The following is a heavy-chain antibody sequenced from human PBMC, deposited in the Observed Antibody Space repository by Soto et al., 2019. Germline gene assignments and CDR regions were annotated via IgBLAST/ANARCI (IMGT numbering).Heavy chain of an antibody. D-gene: IGHD3-3*01. CDR3: ARGVSYYDFWSGSDRDRYGMDV. CDR1: GGTFSSYA. J-gene: IGHJ6*02. V-gene: IGHV1-69*12. CDR2: IIPIFGTA. Sequence: QVQLVQSGAEVKKPGSSVKVSCKASGGTFSSYAISWVRQAPGQGLEWMGGIIPIFGTANYAQKFQGRVTITADESRRTAYRELSSLRSEATAVYYCARGVSYYDFWSGSDRDRYGMDVWGQGTTVTVSS.